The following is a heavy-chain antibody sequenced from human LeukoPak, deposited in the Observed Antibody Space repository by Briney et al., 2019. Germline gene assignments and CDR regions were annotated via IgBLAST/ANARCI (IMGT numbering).Heavy chain of an antibody. V-gene: IGHV5-51*01. CDR1: GYSFTSLW. J-gene: IGHJ4*02. CDR2: IYPGDSQI. Sequence: GESLKISCKGSGYSFTSLWIDWVRQTPEEGLEWMGIIYPGDSQIKYSSSFQGQVTIPVDKSISTAYLQWSSLKASDTAIYYCARHVASSTWSTFDYWGQGTPVTVSS. CDR3: ARHVASSTWSTFDY. D-gene: IGHD6-13*01.